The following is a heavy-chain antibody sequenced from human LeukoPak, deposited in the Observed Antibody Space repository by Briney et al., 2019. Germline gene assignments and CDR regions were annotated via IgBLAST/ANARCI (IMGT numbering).Heavy chain of an antibody. CDR1: GGSISGSSYY. CDR2: IYYSGST. V-gene: IGHV4-39*07. D-gene: IGHD4-17*01. Sequence: SETLSLTCTVSGGSISGSSYYWGWIRQPPGKGLEWIGSIYYSGSTYYNPSLKSRVTISVDTSKNQFSLKLSSVTAADTAVYSCARGGDYGDYVFDYWGQGTLVTVSS. J-gene: IGHJ4*02. CDR3: ARGGDYGDYVFDY.